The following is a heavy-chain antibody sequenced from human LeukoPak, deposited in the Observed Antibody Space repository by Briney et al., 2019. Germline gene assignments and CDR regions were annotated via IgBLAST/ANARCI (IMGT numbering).Heavy chain of an antibody. Sequence: GGSLRLSCAASGFTFSSHGMNWVRQAPGKGLEWVSGIRGDGVTTYYADSVKGRFTISRDNAKNSLYLQMDSLRAEDTAVYYCAREAPGAGSFDYWGQGTLVTVSS. J-gene: IGHJ4*02. CDR3: AREAPGAGSFDY. CDR1: GFTFSSHG. V-gene: IGHV3-23*01. CDR2: IRGDGVTT. D-gene: IGHD1-26*01.